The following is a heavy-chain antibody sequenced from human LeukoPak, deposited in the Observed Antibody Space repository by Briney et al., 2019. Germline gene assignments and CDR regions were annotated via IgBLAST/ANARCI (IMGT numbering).Heavy chain of an antibody. Sequence: PSETLSLTCSVSGGSISSYYWSWIRQSPGKGLEWIGYIYYSGSTTYNPSLKSRVTISVDTSKMHFSLKLSSVTAADTAVYYCARHGYSSSSNAFDIWGQGTMVTVSS. CDR2: IYYSGST. CDR1: GGSISSYY. CDR3: ARHGYSSSSNAFDI. V-gene: IGHV4-59*08. D-gene: IGHD6-6*01. J-gene: IGHJ3*02.